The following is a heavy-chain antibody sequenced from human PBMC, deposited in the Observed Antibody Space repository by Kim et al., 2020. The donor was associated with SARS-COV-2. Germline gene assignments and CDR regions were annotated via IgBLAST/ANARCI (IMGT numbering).Heavy chain of an antibody. CDR3: ARGAGYSSSWYDY. Sequence: SETLSLTCAVYGGSFSGYYWSWIRQPPGKGLEWIGEINHSGSTNYNPSLKSRVTISVDTSKNQFSLKLSSVTAADTAVYYCARGAGYSSSWYDYWGQGTLVTVSS. J-gene: IGHJ4*02. D-gene: IGHD6-13*01. CDR1: GGSFSGYY. CDR2: INHSGST. V-gene: IGHV4-34*01.